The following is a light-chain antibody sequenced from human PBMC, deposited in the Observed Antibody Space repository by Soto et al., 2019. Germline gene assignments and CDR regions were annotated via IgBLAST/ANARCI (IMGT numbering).Light chain of an antibody. J-gene: IGKJ1*01. Sequence: DIQMTQSPSTLSASVGDRVTITCRASQTVERWLAWYQQKPGKAPNLVISDVSSLERGVPSRFSGGGSGTEFTLTIRGLQPDDFATYYCQQYKDSVWTFGQGTKV. CDR1: QTVERW. CDR2: DVS. CDR3: QQYKDSVWT. V-gene: IGKV1-5*01.